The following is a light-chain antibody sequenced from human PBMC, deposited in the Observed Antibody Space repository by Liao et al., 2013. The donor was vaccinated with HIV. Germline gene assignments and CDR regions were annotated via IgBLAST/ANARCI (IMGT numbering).Light chain of an antibody. Sequence: SYELTQPPSVSVSPGQTASITCSGDQLGNKNICWYQQKPGQSPVLVIYEDDKRPSGIPERFSGSISVNTATLTISRVEAGDEADYYCQVWDSSRDQLVFGGGTKVAV. CDR2: EDD. CDR1: QLGNKN. J-gene: IGLJ3*02. CDR3: QVWDSSRDQLV. V-gene: IGLV3-1*01.